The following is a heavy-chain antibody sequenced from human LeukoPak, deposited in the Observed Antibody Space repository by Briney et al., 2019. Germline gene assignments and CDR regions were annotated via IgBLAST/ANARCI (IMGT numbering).Heavy chain of an antibody. CDR2: ISYDGSNK. CDR3: ARDRSSGSYYGY. Sequence: PGRSLRLSCAASGFTFSSYAMHWVRQAPGKGLEWVAVISYDGSNKYYADSVKGRFTISRDNSKNTLYLQMNSLRAEDTAVYYCARDRSSGSYYGYWGQGTLVTVSS. D-gene: IGHD1-26*01. V-gene: IGHV3-30-3*01. J-gene: IGHJ4*02. CDR1: GFTFSSYA.